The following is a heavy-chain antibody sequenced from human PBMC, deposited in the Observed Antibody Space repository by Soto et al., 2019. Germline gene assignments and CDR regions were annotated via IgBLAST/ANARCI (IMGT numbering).Heavy chain of an antibody. CDR1: GGSFSGYY. Sequence: SETLSLTCAVYGGSFSGYYWSWIRQPPGKGLEWIGEINHSGSTNYNPSLKSRVTISVDTSKNQFSLKLSSVTAADPAVYYCARGGGLVVVAAYFDYWGQGTLVTVSS. CDR3: ARGGGLVVVAAYFDY. J-gene: IGHJ4*02. CDR2: INHSGST. D-gene: IGHD2-15*01. V-gene: IGHV4-34*01.